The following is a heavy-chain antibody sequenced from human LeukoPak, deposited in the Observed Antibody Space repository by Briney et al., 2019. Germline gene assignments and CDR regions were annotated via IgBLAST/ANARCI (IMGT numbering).Heavy chain of an antibody. CDR2: MKSKTDGGTT. V-gene: IGHV3-15*01. Sequence: PGGALRLSCAASGFTFSNAWMSGVRQAPGKGLEGVGRMKSKTDGGTTDYAAPVKGRFTISRDDSKNTLYLQMNSLKPEDTAVYYCTPDVYPTPFFDYWGQGTLVTVSS. CDR1: GFTFSNAW. J-gene: IGHJ4*02. CDR3: TPDVYPTPFFDY. D-gene: IGHD5/OR15-5a*01.